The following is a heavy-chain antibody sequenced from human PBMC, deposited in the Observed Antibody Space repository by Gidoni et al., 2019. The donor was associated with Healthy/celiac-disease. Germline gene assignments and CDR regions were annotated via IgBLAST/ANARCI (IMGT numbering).Heavy chain of an antibody. CDR1: GYTFTSYG. J-gene: IGHJ6*02. D-gene: IGHD2-2*01. CDR3: ARDDCSSTSCYGYYYYGMDV. Sequence: QVQLVQSGAEVKKPGASVKVSCKASGYTFTSYGISGVRQAPGQGLEWMGWISAYNGNTNYAQKLQGRVTMTTDTSTSTAYMELRSLRSDDTAVYYCARDDCSSTSCYGYYYYGMDVWGQGTTVTVSS. CDR2: ISAYNGNT. V-gene: IGHV1-18*01.